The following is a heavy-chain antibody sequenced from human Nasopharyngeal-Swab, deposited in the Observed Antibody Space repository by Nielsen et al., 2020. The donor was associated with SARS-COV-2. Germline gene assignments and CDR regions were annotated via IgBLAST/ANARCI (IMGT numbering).Heavy chain of an antibody. V-gene: IGHV3-33*01. Sequence: GGSLRLSCAASGFTFSSYGMHWVRQAPGKGLEWVAVIWYDGSNKYYADSVKGRFTISRDNSKNTLYLQMNSLRAEDTAVYYCARGEPAAAFDYWGQGTLVTVSS. CDR2: IWYDGSNK. CDR3: ARGEPAAAFDY. J-gene: IGHJ4*02. D-gene: IGHD2-2*01. CDR1: GFTFSSYG.